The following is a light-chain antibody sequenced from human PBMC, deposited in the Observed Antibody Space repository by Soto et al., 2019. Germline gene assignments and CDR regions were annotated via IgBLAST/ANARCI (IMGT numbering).Light chain of an antibody. CDR2: DVS. V-gene: IGLV2-14*03. Sequence: QSVLTQPASVSGSPGQSITISCTGTSSDVGGYNYVSWYQHLPGKAPKLMIYDVSNRPSGVSNRFSGSKSGNTASLIISGLQAEDEADYYCSSYTSSSTLSTYVFGTGTKVTVL. CDR1: SSDVGGYNY. CDR3: SSYTSSSTLSTYV. J-gene: IGLJ1*01.